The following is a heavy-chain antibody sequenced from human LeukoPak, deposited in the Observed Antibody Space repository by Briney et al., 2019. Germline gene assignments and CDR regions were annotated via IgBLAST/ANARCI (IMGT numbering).Heavy chain of an antibody. J-gene: IGHJ4*02. V-gene: IGHV3-23*01. CDR1: GFTFSKDD. Sequence: GGSLRLSCAASGFTFSKDDFHWVRQAPGKGLEWVAAIGVTGDTYYADSVEGRFTISRDNSKNTLYLQMNSLRAEDTAVYYCAKDGTGCGGDCYSDYWGQGTLVTVSS. D-gene: IGHD2-21*02. CDR3: AKDGTGCGGDCYSDY. CDR2: IGVTGDT.